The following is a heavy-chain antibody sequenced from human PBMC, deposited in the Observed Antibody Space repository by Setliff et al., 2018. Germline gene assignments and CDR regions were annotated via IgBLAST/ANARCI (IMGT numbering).Heavy chain of an antibody. D-gene: IGHD2-15*01. Sequence: SETLSLTCAVYGDSFSDYYWSWIRQPPGKGLEWIEEINHSGSPNYNPSLKSRVTMSVDTSKNQIALNLKSVTAADTAVYYCARDRTAYSYGLDVWGQGTTVTVSS. J-gene: IGHJ6*02. V-gene: IGHV4-34*01. CDR2: INHSGSP. CDR1: GDSFSDYY. CDR3: ARDRTAYSYGLDV.